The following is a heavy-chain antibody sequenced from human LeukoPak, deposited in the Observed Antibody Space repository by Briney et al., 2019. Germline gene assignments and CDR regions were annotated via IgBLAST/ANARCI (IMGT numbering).Heavy chain of an antibody. V-gene: IGHV1-18*01. D-gene: IGHD3-3*01. J-gene: IGHJ3*02. CDR3: ARGSIPFFWSAFDI. Sequence: GASVKVSCKASGYTFTSYGISWVRQAPGQGLEWVGWISAYNGNTNYAQKLQGRVTMTTDTSTSTAYMELRSLRSDDTAVYYCARGSIPFFWSAFDIWGQGTMVTVSS. CDR1: GYTFTSYG. CDR2: ISAYNGNT.